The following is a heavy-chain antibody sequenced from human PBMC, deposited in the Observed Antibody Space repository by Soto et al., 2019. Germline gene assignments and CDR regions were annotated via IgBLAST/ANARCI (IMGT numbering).Heavy chain of an antibody. J-gene: IGHJ3*02. CDR2: IHNSGDT. V-gene: IGHV4-59*01. CDR1: RGSISSYY. D-gene: IGHD2-15*01. Sequence: PSETLSLTCTVSRGSISSYYWSWIRQPPGKGLEWIVYIHNSGDTNYNPSLKSRVTISVDTSKNHFSLKMSSVTAADTAVYYCARSDCSGGSCYVNVFDIWGQGTMVTVSS. CDR3: ARSDCSGGSCYVNVFDI.